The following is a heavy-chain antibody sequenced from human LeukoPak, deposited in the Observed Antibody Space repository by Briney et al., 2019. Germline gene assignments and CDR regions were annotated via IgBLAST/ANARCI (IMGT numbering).Heavy chain of an antibody. CDR1: GFTFSSYA. V-gene: IGHV3-23*01. J-gene: IGHJ4*02. CDR2: LSGSGGST. Sequence: GGCLRLSCAASGFTFSSYAMSWVRPAPGKGLEWVSTLSGSGGSTYYADSVKGRFTISRDNSKNTLYLQMNSLRAEDTAVYYCAKGGYRSSTSCPNDYWGQGTLVTVSS. CDR3: AKGGYRSSTSCPNDY. D-gene: IGHD2-2*01.